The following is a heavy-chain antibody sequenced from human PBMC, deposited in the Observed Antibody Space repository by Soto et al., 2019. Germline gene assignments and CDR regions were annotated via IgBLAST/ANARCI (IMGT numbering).Heavy chain of an antibody. CDR1: GGSIGRSY. D-gene: IGHD6-13*01. J-gene: IGHJ4*02. CDR2: IYDSGST. Sequence: SETLSLTCTVSGGSIGRSYWSWIRQPPGKGLEWIGYIYDSGSTYYNSSLKSRVTMSVDTSKNQFSLNLSSVTAADTAVYYCARQLMYWGQGTPVTVSS. V-gene: IGHV4-59*08. CDR3: ARQLMY.